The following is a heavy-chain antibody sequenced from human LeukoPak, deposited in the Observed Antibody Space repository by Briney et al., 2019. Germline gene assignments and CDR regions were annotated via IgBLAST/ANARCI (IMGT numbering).Heavy chain of an antibody. J-gene: IGHJ5*02. Sequence: ASVKASCKASGYTFTGYYMHWVRQAPGQGLEWMRRINPNSGGTNYAQKFQGRVTMTRDTSISTAYMELSRLRSDDTAVYYCAGGRLVRGVIDWFDPWGQGTLVTVSS. CDR1: GYTFTGYY. CDR2: INPNSGGT. CDR3: AGGRLVRGVIDWFDP. V-gene: IGHV1-2*06. D-gene: IGHD3-10*01.